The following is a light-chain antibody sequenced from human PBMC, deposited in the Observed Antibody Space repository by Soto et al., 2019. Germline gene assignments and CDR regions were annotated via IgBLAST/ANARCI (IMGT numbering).Light chain of an antibody. CDR2: DNY. CDR3: GSWDFTLNGGV. V-gene: IGLV1-51*01. CDR1: SSNIGSDY. J-gene: IGLJ3*02. Sequence: QSVLTQPPSVSAAPGQTVTISCSGSSSNIGSDYVSWFQQVPGTAPKLLIYDNYKRPSGMSDRFSGSKSGTSASLGITGLQTGDEADYYCGSWDFTLNGGVFGGGTKLTVL.